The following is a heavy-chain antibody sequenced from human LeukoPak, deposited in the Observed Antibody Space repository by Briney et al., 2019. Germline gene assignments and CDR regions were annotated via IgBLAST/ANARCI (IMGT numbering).Heavy chain of an antibody. CDR1: GFTFTSYA. CDR3: ARGRRWDLLVSLIDASDI. J-gene: IGHJ3*02. D-gene: IGHD1-26*01. V-gene: IGHV3-23*01. Sequence: GGSLRLSCAASGFTFTSYAMSWVRQAPGKGLEWVSAISAGGENTDYADSVKGRFTISRDNSKNTLYLQVNSLRAEDTAAYYCARGRRWDLLVSLIDASDIWGQGTMVTVSS. CDR2: ISAGGENT.